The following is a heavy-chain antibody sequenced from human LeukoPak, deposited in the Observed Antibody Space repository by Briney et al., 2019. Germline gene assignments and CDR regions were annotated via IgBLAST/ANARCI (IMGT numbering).Heavy chain of an antibody. D-gene: IGHD3-10*01. CDR1: GFTFSSYG. V-gene: IGHV3-33*05. J-gene: IGHJ4*02. CDR2: ISYDGSNK. Sequence: GGSLRLSCAASGFTFSSYGMHWVRQAPGKGLEWVAVISYDGSNKYYADSVKGRFTISRDNSKNTLYLQMNSLRAEDTAVYYCARDGSGSSIFDYWGQGTLVTVSS. CDR3: ARDGSGSSIFDY.